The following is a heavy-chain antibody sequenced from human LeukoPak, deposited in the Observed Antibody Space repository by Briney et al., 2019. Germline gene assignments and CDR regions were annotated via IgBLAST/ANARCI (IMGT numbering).Heavy chain of an antibody. D-gene: IGHD3-10*01. CDR2: INWSGGET. CDR1: GFTFDDYG. V-gene: IGHV3-20*04. CDR3: VRHERGVYYYYYIDV. J-gene: IGHJ6*03. Sequence: PGGSLRLSCAASGFTFDDYGMSWVSQAPGKGLEWVSGINWSGGETDYADSVKGGFIISRDNAKNSLYLQMSALTVDDTAVYYCVRHERGVYYYYYIDVWGKGTTVIVSS.